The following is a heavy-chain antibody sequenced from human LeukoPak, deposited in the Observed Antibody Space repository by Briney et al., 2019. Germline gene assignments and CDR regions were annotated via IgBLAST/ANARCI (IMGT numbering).Heavy chain of an antibody. CDR3: ARDEWRGPYY. CDR2: IWYDGSNK. J-gene: IGHJ4*02. Sequence: PGRSLRLSCAASGFTFRSYGMHWVRQAPGKGLEWVAVIWYDGSNKYYADSVKGRFIISRDNSKNTLYLQVNSLRAEDTAVYYCARDEWRGPYYWGQGTLVTVSS. V-gene: IGHV3-33*01. D-gene: IGHD3-3*01. CDR1: GFTFRSYG.